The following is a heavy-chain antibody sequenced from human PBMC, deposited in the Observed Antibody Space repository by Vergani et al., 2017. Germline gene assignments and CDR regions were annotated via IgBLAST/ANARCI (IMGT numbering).Heavy chain of an antibody. CDR3: AKTPGRGADRTRSYWYFDL. Sequence: EVQLLESGGGLVQPGGSLRLSCAASGFTFSSYAMSWVRQAPGKGLEWVSAISGSGGSTYYADSVKGRFTISRDNSKNTLYLQMNSLRAEDTAVYYCAKTPGRGADRTRSYWYFDLWGRGTLVTVSS. J-gene: IGHJ2*01. CDR1: GFTFSSYA. D-gene: IGHD3-10*01. CDR2: ISGSGGST. V-gene: IGHV3-23*01.